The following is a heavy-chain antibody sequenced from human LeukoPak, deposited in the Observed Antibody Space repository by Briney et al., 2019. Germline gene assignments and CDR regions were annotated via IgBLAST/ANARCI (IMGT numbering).Heavy chain of an antibody. D-gene: IGHD1-26*01. CDR3: ARDLRLRHSGSLSGGY. V-gene: IGHV1-18*01. Sequence: ASVKVSCKASGYTFTSYGISWVRQAPGQGLEWMGRISAYNGNTNYAQKLQGRVTMTTDTSTSTAYMELRSLRSDDTAVYYCARDLRLRHSGSLSGGYWGQGTLVTVSS. CDR1: GYTFTSYG. J-gene: IGHJ4*02. CDR2: ISAYNGNT.